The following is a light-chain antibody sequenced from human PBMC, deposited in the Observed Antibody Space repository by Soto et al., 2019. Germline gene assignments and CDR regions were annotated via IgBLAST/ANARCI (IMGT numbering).Light chain of an antibody. J-gene: IGKJ4*01. Sequence: IQMTQSPSSLSASVGDRVTITCRASQSISSWLAWYQQKPGKAPNLLIYDASSLESGVPSRFSGSGSGTEFTLTISSLQPEDFATYYCQQLNSYPLTFGGGTKVDIK. CDR1: QSISSW. V-gene: IGKV1-5*01. CDR3: QQLNSYPLT. CDR2: DAS.